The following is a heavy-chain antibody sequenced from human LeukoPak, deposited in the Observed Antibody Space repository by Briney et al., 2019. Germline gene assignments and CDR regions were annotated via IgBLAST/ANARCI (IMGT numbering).Heavy chain of an antibody. D-gene: IGHD4-17*01. Sequence: KFQGRVTITRDTSASTAYVELSSLRSEDTAVYYCARTVDYGDYVPAFDIWGQGTMVTVSS. V-gene: IGHV1-3*01. J-gene: IGHJ3*02. CDR3: ARTVDYGDYVPAFDI.